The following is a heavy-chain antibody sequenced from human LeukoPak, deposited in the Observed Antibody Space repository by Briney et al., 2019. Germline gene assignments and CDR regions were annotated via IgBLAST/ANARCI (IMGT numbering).Heavy chain of an antibody. CDR2: ISAYNGNT. D-gene: IGHD2-2*01. Sequence: GASVKASCKASGYTFTSYGISWVRQAPGQGLEWMGWISAYNGNTNYAQKLQGRVTMTTDTSTSTAYMELRSLRSDDTAVYYCARDERYCSSTSCRFIDYWGQGTLVTVSS. V-gene: IGHV1-18*01. J-gene: IGHJ4*02. CDR3: ARDERYCSSTSCRFIDY. CDR1: GYTFTSYG.